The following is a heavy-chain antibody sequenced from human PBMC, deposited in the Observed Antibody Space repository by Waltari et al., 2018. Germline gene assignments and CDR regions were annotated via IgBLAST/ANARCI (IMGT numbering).Heavy chain of an antibody. J-gene: IGHJ5*02. CDR3: ARDWRNWFDP. Sequence: EVQLVESGGGLVQPGRSLRLSCAASGFTFDDYAMHWVRQAPGKGLEWVSGISWNSGSIGYADSVKGRFTISRDNAKNSLYLQMNSLRAEDTAVYYCARDWRNWFDPWGQGTLVTVSS. CDR1: GFTFDDYA. CDR2: ISWNSGSI. V-gene: IGHV3-9*01. D-gene: IGHD3-3*01.